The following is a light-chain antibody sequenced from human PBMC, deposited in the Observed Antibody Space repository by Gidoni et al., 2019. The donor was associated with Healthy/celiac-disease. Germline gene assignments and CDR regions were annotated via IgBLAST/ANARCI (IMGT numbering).Light chain of an antibody. Sequence: SYELTQQPSVSVSPGQTARITCSGDALPKKYAYWYQQKSGQAPVLVIYEDSKRTSGIPERFSGSSSGTMATLTISGAQVEDEADYYCYSTDSSGNHYVFGTGTKVTVL. V-gene: IGLV3-10*01. CDR1: ALPKKY. CDR3: YSTDSSGNHYV. J-gene: IGLJ1*01. CDR2: EDS.